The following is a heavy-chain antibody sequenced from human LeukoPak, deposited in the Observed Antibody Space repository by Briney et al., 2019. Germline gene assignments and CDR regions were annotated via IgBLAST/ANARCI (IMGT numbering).Heavy chain of an antibody. CDR1: GFTFSSYS. Sequence: GGSLRLSCAASGFTFSSYSMNWVRQAPGKGLEWVSYISSSSSTIYYADSVKGRFTISRDNAKNSLYLQMNSLGAEDTAVYYCARDHVSGQLWLRGIDYWGQGTLVTVSS. CDR2: ISSSSSTI. D-gene: IGHD5-18*01. J-gene: IGHJ4*02. V-gene: IGHV3-48*01. CDR3: ARDHVSGQLWLRGIDY.